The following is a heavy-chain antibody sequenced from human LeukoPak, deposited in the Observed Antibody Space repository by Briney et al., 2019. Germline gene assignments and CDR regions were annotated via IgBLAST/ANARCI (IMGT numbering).Heavy chain of an antibody. CDR3: ALVGATGGYYFDY. J-gene: IGHJ4*02. V-gene: IGHV1-24*01. CDR1: GYTLTELS. Sequence: ASVRVSCTVSGYTLTELSMHWVRQAPGKGLEWMGGFDPEDGETIYAQKFQGRVTMTEDTSTDTAYMELRSLRSEDTAVYYCALVGATGGYYFDYWGQGTLVTVSS. CDR2: FDPEDGET. D-gene: IGHD1-26*01.